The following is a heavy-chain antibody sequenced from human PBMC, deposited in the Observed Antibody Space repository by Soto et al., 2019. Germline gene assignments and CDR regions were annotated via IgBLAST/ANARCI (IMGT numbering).Heavy chain of an antibody. CDR1: GGTFSSYA. Sequence: SVKVSCKASGGTFSSYAISWVRQAPGQGLEWMGGIIPIFGTANYAQKFQGRVTITADESTSTAYMELSSLRSEDTAVYYCARPYGYSSGWSGDWYFDLWGRGTLVTVSS. V-gene: IGHV1-69*13. D-gene: IGHD6-19*01. J-gene: IGHJ2*01. CDR2: IIPIFGTA. CDR3: ARPYGYSSGWSGDWYFDL.